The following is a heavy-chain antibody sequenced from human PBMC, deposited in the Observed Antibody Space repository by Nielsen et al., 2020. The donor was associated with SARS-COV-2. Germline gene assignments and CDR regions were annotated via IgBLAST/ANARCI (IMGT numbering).Heavy chain of an antibody. J-gene: IGHJ3*02. CDR1: GGSLSGSY. CDR2: IHHTGGT. Sequence: SETLSLTCAVYGGSLSGSYWSWIRQSPGKGLEWIGEIHHTGGTNFNPSLKSRVTISVDTSKSQFFLKLSSVTAADTAVYYCAYWGHAFDIWGQGTMVTVSS. V-gene: IGHV4-34*01. CDR3: AYWGHAFDI. D-gene: IGHD2-21*01.